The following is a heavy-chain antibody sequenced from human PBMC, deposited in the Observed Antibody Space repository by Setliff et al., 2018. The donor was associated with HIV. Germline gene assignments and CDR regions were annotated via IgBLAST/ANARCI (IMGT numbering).Heavy chain of an antibody. Sequence: SETLSLTCTVSGGSISSSSYYWGCIRQPPGKGLEWIGSIYYTGSANYNPSLKSRVTMSVDTSRNQFSLKLSSVTAADTAVYYCASGYQYDSSGYYYVTPIDYWGQGTLVTVSS. CDR1: GGSISSSSYY. CDR2: IYYTGSA. D-gene: IGHD3-22*01. J-gene: IGHJ4*02. CDR3: ASGYQYDSSGYYYVTPIDY. V-gene: IGHV4-39*01.